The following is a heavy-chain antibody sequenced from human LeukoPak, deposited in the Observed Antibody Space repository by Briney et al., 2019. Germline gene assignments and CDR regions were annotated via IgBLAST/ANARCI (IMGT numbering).Heavy chain of an antibody. CDR3: ARGKGRVRGVITPPYYYGMDV. J-gene: IGHJ6*02. D-gene: IGHD3-10*01. V-gene: IGHV4-34*01. CDR1: GGSFSGYY. Sequence: PSETLSLTCAVYGGSFSGYYWSWIRQPPGKGLEWIGEINHSGSTNYNPSLKSRVTISVDTSKNQFSLKLSFVTAADTAVYYCARGKGRVRGVITPPYYYGMDVWGQGTTVTVSS. CDR2: INHSGST.